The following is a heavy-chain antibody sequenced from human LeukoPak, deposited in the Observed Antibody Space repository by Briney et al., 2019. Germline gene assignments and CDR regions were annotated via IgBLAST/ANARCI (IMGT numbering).Heavy chain of an antibody. Sequence: SVKVSCKASGGTFSSYAISWVRQAPGQGLEWMGGIIPIFGTANYAQKFQGRVTITADESTSTAYMELSSLKASDTAMYYCARPEYDWNYGLVYWGQGTLVTVSS. V-gene: IGHV1-69*13. D-gene: IGHD1-7*01. CDR3: ARPEYDWNYGLVY. J-gene: IGHJ4*02. CDR2: IIPIFGTA. CDR1: GGTFSSYA.